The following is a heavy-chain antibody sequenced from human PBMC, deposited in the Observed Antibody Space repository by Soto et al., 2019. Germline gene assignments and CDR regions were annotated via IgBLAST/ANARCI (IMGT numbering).Heavy chain of an antibody. Sequence: GGSLRLSCAASGFTFSSYSMNWVRQAPGKGLEWVSSISSSSSYIYYADSVKGRFTISRDNAKNSLYLQMNSLRAEDTAVYYCVRSRYCSGGSCYSGAFDIWGQGTMVTVSS. J-gene: IGHJ3*02. CDR3: VRSRYCSGGSCYSGAFDI. CDR2: ISSSSSYI. CDR1: GFTFSSYS. D-gene: IGHD2-15*01. V-gene: IGHV3-21*01.